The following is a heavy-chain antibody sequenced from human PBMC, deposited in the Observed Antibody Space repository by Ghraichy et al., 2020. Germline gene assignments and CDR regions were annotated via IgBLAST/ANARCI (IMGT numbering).Heavy chain of an antibody. V-gene: IGHV1-2*02. J-gene: IGHJ3*02. CDR2: LNPDSGGT. CDR1: GYIFTGSY. Sequence: ASVKVSCKASGYIFTGSYLHWVRQGPGQGLEWMGWLNPDSGGTKYAQKFQGRVTMTRDTSISTAYMELSSLRSDDTAVFYCARFDESDQALDMWGQGTMVTVSS. D-gene: IGHD2-2*01. CDR3: ARFDESDQALDM.